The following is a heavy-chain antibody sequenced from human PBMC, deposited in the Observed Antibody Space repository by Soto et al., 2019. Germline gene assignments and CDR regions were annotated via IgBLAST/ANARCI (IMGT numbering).Heavy chain of an antibody. CDR2: IYYSGGA. D-gene: IGHD1-7*01. J-gene: IGHJ3*02. Sequence: SETLSLTCTVSGGSISSGGYFWSWIRQHPGKGLEWIGYIYYSGGAYYNPSVKSRVTLSVDTSKNQFSLNLKSVTAADTAVYYCARVGGTGTTDAFDIWGQGTMVTVSS. V-gene: IGHV4-31*03. CDR3: ARVGGTGTTDAFDI. CDR1: GGSISSGGYF.